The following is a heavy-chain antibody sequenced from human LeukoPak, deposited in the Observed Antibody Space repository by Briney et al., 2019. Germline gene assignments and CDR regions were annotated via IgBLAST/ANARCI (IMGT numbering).Heavy chain of an antibody. Sequence: ASVKVSCKASGYTFTGYYMHWVRQAPGQGLEWMGWISPNSGGTNYAQKFQGRVTMTRDTSISTAYMELSRLRSDDTAVYYCASWVVVVPASNYYGMDVWGQGTTVTVSS. D-gene: IGHD2-2*01. CDR3: ASWVVVVPASNYYGMDV. V-gene: IGHV1-2*02. J-gene: IGHJ6*02. CDR1: GYTFTGYY. CDR2: ISPNSGGT.